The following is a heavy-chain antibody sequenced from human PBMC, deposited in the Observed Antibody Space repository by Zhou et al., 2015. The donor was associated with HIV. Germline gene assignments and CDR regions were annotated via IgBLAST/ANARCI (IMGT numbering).Heavy chain of an antibody. J-gene: IGHJ4*02. CDR3: TTDTNSGSHH. D-gene: IGHD1-26*01. CDR1: GFSFSDYW. V-gene: IGHV3-15*01. Sequence: EVELVESGGGLVQPGGSLRLSCAVSGFSFSDYWMNWVRQAPGKGLEWVGRIKSKTDGGTTDYAAPVKGRFTISRDDSKNTLYLQMNSLKTEDTAVYYCTTDTNSGSHHWGQGTLVTVSS. CDR2: IKSKTDGGTT.